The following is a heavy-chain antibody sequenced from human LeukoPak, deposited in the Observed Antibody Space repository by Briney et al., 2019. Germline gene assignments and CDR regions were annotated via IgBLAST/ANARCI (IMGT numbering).Heavy chain of an antibody. CDR1: GGSISSSSYY. CDR2: INHSGST. V-gene: IGHV4-39*07. D-gene: IGHD4-23*01. Sequence: SETLSLTCTVSGGSISSSSYYWGWIRQPPGKGLEWIGEINHSGSTNYNPSLKSRVTISVDTSKNQFSLKLSSVTAADTAVYYCAIRNGDYGGRLALDYWGQGTLVTVSS. J-gene: IGHJ4*02. CDR3: AIRNGDYGGRLALDY.